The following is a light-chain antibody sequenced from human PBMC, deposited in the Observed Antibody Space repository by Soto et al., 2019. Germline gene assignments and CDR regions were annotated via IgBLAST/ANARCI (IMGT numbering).Light chain of an antibody. CDR1: SSDVGGYDY. CDR2: NVS. V-gene: IGLV2-14*03. CDR3: SSYTSSSTVV. Sequence: QSALTQPASVSGSPGQSITISCTGTSSDVGGYDYVSWYQQHPGKAPKLVIYNVSNRPSGISNRFSGSKSGTTASLTISGLQDEDEADYYCSSYTSSSTVVFGGGTQLTVL. J-gene: IGLJ2*01.